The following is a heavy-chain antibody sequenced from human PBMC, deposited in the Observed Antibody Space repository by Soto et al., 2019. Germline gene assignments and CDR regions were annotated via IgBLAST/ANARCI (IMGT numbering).Heavy chain of an antibody. V-gene: IGHV4-30-4*01. CDR2: IFYTGST. Sequence: SETLSLTCSVSGGTINSGDYFWSWIRQPPGKGLEWIGSIFYTGSTYYSPSLKSRASMSMDTSKSLFSLRLRSLTAADTAVYFCARVKATLYRHYYFDYWGQGTPVTVSS. J-gene: IGHJ4*02. CDR3: ARVKATLYRHYYFDY. CDR1: GGTINSGDYF. D-gene: IGHD5-12*01.